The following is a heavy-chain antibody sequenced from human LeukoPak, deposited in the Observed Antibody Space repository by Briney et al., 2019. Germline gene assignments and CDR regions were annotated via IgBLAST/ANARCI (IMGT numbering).Heavy chain of an antibody. J-gene: IGHJ4*02. D-gene: IGHD6-19*01. CDR1: GFTFDDYA. Sequence: GGSLRLSCAASGFTFDDYAMHWVRQAPGKGLEWVSLISGDGGSTYYADSVKGRFTMSRDNSKNSMYLQMNSLRTEDTALYYWAKDMQWSPGYWGQGTLVTVSS. V-gene: IGHV3-43*02. CDR2: ISGDGGST. CDR3: AKDMQWSPGY.